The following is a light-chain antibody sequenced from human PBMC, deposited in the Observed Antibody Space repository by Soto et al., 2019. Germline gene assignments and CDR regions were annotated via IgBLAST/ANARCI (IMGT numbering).Light chain of an antibody. CDR3: QQYGSTPFP. CDR1: QNIGRW. V-gene: IGKV3-20*01. Sequence: TQSPSTLSASIGDRVTISCRASQNIGRWLAWYQRKPGQAPRLLIYGASSRATGIPDRFSGSGSGTDFTLTISRLEPEDLAGFYRQQYGSTPFPFGQVSRLEF. CDR2: GAS. J-gene: IGKJ5*01.